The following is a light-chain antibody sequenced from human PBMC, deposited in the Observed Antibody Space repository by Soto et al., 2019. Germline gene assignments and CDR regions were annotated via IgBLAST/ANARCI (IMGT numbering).Light chain of an antibody. Sequence: QSVLTQPPSASGTPGQRVTISCSGSSSNIGSNYVYWYQQLPGTAPKLLIYRNNQRPSGVPDRFSGSKSGTSASLAISGLWSEDEADHYCAAWDDSLSGVVFGGGTKLTVL. J-gene: IGLJ2*01. CDR2: RNN. V-gene: IGLV1-47*03. CDR1: SSNIGSNY. CDR3: AAWDDSLSGVV.